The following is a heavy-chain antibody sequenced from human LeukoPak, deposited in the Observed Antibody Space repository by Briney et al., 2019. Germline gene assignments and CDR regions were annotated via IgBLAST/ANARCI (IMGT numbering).Heavy chain of an antibody. Sequence: GGSLRPSCAASGFTFSSYSMNWVRQAPGKGLEWVSSISSSSSYIYYADSVKGRFTISRDNAKNSLYLQMNSLRAEDTAVYYCANDIVVVPAASGYWGQGTLVTVSS. D-gene: IGHD2-2*01. CDR2: ISSSSSYI. CDR1: GFTFSSYS. CDR3: ANDIVVVPAASGY. J-gene: IGHJ4*02. V-gene: IGHV3-21*01.